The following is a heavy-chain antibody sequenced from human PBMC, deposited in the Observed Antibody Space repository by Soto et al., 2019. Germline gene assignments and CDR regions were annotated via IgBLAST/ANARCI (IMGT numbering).Heavy chain of an antibody. V-gene: IGHV4-31*03. CDR3: ARGPGSYNWFDL. CDR1: GGSISRSGYF. Sequence: TLSLTCTVSGGSISRSGYFWSWIRQHPGKGLEWIGYIYDSGSTYYNPSLKSRVSLSVDTSKNQFSLNLTSVTAADTAMYYCARGPGSYNWFDLWGQGTLVTVSS. J-gene: IGHJ5*02. CDR2: IYDSGST. D-gene: IGHD3-10*01.